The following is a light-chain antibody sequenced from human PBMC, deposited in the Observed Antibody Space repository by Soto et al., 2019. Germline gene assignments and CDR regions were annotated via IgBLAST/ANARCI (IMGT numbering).Light chain of an antibody. J-gene: IGKJ1*01. CDR2: DAS. CDR1: QSVSSY. CDR3: QQRSNWPPWT. Sequence: EIVLTQSPATLSLSPGERATPSCRASQSVSSYLAWYQQKPGQAPRLLIYDASNRATGIPARFSGSGSGTDFTLTISSLEPEDFAVYYCQQRSNWPPWTFGHGTKVEIK. V-gene: IGKV3-11*01.